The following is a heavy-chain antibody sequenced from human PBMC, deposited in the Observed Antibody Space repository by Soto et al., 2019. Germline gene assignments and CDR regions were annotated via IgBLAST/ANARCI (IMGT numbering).Heavy chain of an antibody. CDR1: GFTFGDYA. CDR2: IRSKAHGGTT. Sequence: EVQLVESGGGLVQPGRSLRLSCTASGFTFGDYAMSWFRQAPGMGLEWVGFIRSKAHGGTTEYAASVKGRFTISRDDSKSIAYLQMNSLKTEDTAVYYCSRSGYSDSWNGKDLDYRGQGTLVTVSS. CDR3: SRSGYSDSWNGKDLDY. D-gene: IGHD6-13*01. J-gene: IGHJ4*02. V-gene: IGHV3-49*03.